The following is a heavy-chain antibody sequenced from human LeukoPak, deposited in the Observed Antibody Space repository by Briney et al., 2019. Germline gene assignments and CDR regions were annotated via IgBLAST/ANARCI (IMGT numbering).Heavy chain of an antibody. D-gene: IGHD7-27*01. CDR1: GFTFTSYT. J-gene: IGHJ4*02. V-gene: IGHV3-48*01. Sequence: GESLRLSCAASGFTFTSYTMNWVRQAPGKGLEWVSHIGTGTSTVGYADSIKGRFTISRDNAKNSVDLQMSSLRVDDSAVYYCVGDKDWGFDSWGQGTLVTVSS. CDR3: VGDKDWGFDS. CDR2: IGTGTSTV.